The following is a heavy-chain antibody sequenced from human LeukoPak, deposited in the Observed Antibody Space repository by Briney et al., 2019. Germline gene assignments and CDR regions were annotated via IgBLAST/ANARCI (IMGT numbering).Heavy chain of an antibody. CDR1: GGSITNYY. D-gene: IGHD1-14*01. CDR3: ARASITYHYYYYMGV. CDR2: IHYSVST. V-gene: IGHV4-59*01. Sequence: SETLSLTCTVSGGSITNYYWTWIRQPPGKGLEWIGYIHYSVSTNYNPSLKSRVTISVDTSKNQFSLKLSSVTAADTAVYYCARASITYHYYYYMGVWGKGTTVTVSS. J-gene: IGHJ6*03.